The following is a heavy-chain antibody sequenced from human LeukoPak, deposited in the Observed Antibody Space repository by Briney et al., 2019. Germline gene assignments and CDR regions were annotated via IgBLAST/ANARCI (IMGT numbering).Heavy chain of an antibody. V-gene: IGHV3-21*01. CDR3: ARDLVRGVNVQRFDP. CDR2: ISSSSSYI. Sequence: GGSLRLSCAASGFTFSSYSMNWVRQAPGKGLEWVSSISSSSSYIYYADSVKGRFTISRDNAKNSLYLQMNSLRAEDTAVYYCARDLVRGVNVQRFDPWGQGTLVTVSS. CDR1: GFTFSSYS. J-gene: IGHJ5*02. D-gene: IGHD3-10*01.